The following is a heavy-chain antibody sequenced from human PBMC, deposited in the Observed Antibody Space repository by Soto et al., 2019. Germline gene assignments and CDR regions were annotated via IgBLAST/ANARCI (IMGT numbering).Heavy chain of an antibody. CDR1: GYTFTSYG. V-gene: IGHV1-18*01. Sequence: ASVKVSCKASGYTFTSYGISWVRQAPGQGLEWMGWISAYNGNTNYAQKLQGRVTMTTDTSTSTAYMELRSLRSDDTAVYYCARARGGLTIDYYYGMDVWGQGTRVTVSS. CDR2: ISAYNGNT. J-gene: IGHJ6*02. CDR3: ARARGGLTIDYYYGMDV. D-gene: IGHD2-8*01.